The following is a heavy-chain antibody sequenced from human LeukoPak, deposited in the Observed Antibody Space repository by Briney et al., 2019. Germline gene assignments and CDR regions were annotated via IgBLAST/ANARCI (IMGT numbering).Heavy chain of an antibody. CDR1: GGSISSDNYS. D-gene: IGHD2-2*01. CDR2: VYTSGST. Sequence: PSETLSLTCTVSGGSISSDNYSWSWIRQPAGKGLEWIGRVYTSGSTNYNPSLKSRVTISVDTSKKQFSLKLSSVAAADTAVYYCARPLRGLSRAFDAFEIWGQGTMVTVSS. J-gene: IGHJ3*02. CDR3: ARPLRGLSRAFDAFEI. V-gene: IGHV4-61*02.